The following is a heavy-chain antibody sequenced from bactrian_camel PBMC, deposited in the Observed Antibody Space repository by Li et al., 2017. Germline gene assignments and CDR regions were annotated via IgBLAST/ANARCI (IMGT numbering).Heavy chain of an antibody. CDR1: SSTYC. Sequence: HVQLVESGGGSVQAGGSLRLSCAGSSSTYCMGWFRQAAVEREEVAGIDGDGRINYADPVKGRFTISKDNAKSTLYLQMNSLKTEDTAVYYCATVEGGSIDPRPGAEIEYNYWGQGTQVTVS. D-gene: IGHD1*01. CDR2: IDGDGRI. J-gene: IGHJ4*01. V-gene: IGHV3S53*01. CDR3: ATVEGGSIDPRPGAEIEYNY.